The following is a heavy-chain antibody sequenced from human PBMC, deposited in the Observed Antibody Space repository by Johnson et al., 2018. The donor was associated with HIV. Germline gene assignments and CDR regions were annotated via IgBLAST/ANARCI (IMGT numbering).Heavy chain of an antibody. V-gene: IGHV3-30-3*01. J-gene: IGHJ3*02. D-gene: IGHD3-10*01. CDR2: ILYDGSNK. CDR3: ARELEGDYAFDI. CDR1: GFTFSFYA. Sequence: QVQLVESGGGVVRPGGSLRLSCAASGFTFSFYAMHWVRQAPGKGLEWVALILYDGSNKYYADSVKGRFTISRDNSKNTLSLQMNSLRAGDTAVYYCARELEGDYAFDIWGQVTMVTVSS.